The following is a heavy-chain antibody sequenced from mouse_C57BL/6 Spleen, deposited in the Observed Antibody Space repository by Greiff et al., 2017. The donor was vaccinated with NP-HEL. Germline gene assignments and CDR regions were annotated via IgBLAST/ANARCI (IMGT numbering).Heavy chain of an antibody. J-gene: IGHJ4*01. V-gene: IGHV7-3*01. D-gene: IGHD4-1*01. CDR2: IRNKANGYTT. Sequence: EVQLVESGGGLVQPGGSLSLSCAASGFTFTDYYMSWVRQPPGKALEWLGFIRNKANGYTTEYSASVKGRFTISRDNSQSILYLQMNALRAEDSATYYCARYEIWDGWVMDYWGKGTSVTVSS. CDR3: ARYEIWDGWVMDY. CDR1: GFTFTDYY.